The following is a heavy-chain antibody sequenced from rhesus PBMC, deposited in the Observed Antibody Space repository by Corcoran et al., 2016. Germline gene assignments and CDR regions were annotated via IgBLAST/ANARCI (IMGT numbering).Heavy chain of an antibody. Sequence: QVQLQESGPGLVKPSETLSLTCAVPGYSISSGYYWSWIRQPPGKGLGWIGYITYSGSTSYNPSLKSRVTISRDTSKNQFSLKLSSVTAADTAVYYCARGLIAAGYWGQGVLVTVSS. D-gene: IGHD6-13*01. CDR2: ITYSGST. V-gene: IGHV4-122*02. J-gene: IGHJ4*01. CDR3: ARGLIAAGY. CDR1: GYSISSGYY.